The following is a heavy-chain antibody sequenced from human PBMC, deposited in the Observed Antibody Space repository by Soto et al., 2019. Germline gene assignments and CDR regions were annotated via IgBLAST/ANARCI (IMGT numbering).Heavy chain of an antibody. CDR1: GFTFSSYS. J-gene: IGHJ4*02. D-gene: IGHD3-16*02. V-gene: IGHV3-21*01. CDR3: AKEAGELSTRSFDY. CDR2: ISSSSSYI. Sequence: EVQLVESGGGLVKPGGSLRLSCAASGFTFSSYSMNWVRQAPGKGLEWVSSISSSSSYIYYADSVKGRFTISGDNAKNSLYLQMNSLRAEDTAVYYCAKEAGELSTRSFDYWGQGTLVTVSS.